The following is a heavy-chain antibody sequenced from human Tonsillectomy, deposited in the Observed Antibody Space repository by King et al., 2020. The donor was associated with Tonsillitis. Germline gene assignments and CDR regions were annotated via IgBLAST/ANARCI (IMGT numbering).Heavy chain of an antibody. Sequence: VQLVESGGGLVQPGRSLRLSCAASGFTFDEYGMHWVRQAPGKGLEWVSGISWNSGSIGYADSLKGRFTISRDNAKNSLYLQMNSLRAEDTALYYCATEHRPCGGDCYPTANDAFDIWGQGTMVTVSS. CDR2: ISWNSGSI. D-gene: IGHD2-21*02. V-gene: IGHV3-9*01. CDR1: GFTFDEYG. CDR3: ATEHRPCGGDCYPTANDAFDI. J-gene: IGHJ3*02.